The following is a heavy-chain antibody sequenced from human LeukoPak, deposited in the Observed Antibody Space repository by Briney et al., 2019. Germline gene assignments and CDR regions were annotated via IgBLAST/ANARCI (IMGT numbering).Heavy chain of an antibody. CDR2: INPDGTVT. D-gene: IGHD6-19*01. CDR1: GFAFNTYW. J-gene: IGHJ2*01. V-gene: IGHV3-74*01. Sequence: GGSLRLSCAASGFAFNTYWMHWVRQAPGKGLVWVSPINPDGTVTTYADSVKGRFTISRDNAKNTLYLQMNSLKAEDTAVYYCVRDSPSGFFDLWGRGTLVTVSS. CDR3: VRDSPSGFFDL.